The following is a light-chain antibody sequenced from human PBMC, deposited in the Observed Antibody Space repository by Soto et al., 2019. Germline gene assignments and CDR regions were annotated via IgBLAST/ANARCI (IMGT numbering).Light chain of an antibody. Sequence: DIVLTQSPGTLSLSPGERATLSCRASQSVSSNYLAWYQQKPGQAPRLLIYGASSRATAIPDRFSGSGSGTDFALTISRLEPEDFAVYYCQQFGTSPPSTFGQGTRLEIK. CDR3: QQFGTSPPST. J-gene: IGKJ5*01. CDR2: GAS. CDR1: QSVSSNY. V-gene: IGKV3-20*01.